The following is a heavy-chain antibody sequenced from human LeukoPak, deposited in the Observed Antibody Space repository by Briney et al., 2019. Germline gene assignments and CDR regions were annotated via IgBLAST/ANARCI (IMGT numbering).Heavy chain of an antibody. Sequence: PGGSLRLSCAASGFTFSSYSMNWVRQAPGKGLEWVSSINRSSSYIYYADSVKGRFTISRDNAKNSLYLQMNSLRAGDTAVYYCARVLRFLQWLSDDMEAFDIWGQGTLVTVSS. D-gene: IGHD3-3*01. CDR2: INRSSSYI. CDR1: GFTFSSYS. CDR3: ARVLRFLQWLSDDMEAFDI. J-gene: IGHJ3*02. V-gene: IGHV3-21*01.